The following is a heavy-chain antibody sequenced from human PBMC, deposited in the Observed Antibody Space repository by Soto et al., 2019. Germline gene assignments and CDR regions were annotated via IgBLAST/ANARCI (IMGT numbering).Heavy chain of an antibody. CDR3: ARDAANITGIATIYGMDV. J-gene: IGHJ6*02. CDR2: ISSSSSYI. V-gene: IGHV3-21*01. D-gene: IGHD6-13*01. Sequence: PGGSLRLSCAASGFTFSSYSMNWVRQAPGKGLEWVSSISSSSSYIYYADSVKGRFTISRDNAKNSLYLQMNSLRAEDTAVYYCARDAANITGIATIYGMDVWGQGTTVTVSS. CDR1: GFTFSSYS.